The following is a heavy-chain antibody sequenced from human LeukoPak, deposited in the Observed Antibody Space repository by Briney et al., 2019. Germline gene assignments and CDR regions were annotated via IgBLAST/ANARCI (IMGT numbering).Heavy chain of an antibody. CDR1: GGSISSYY. J-gene: IGHJ6*03. CDR3: ARCSSAYYYYYMDV. Sequence: PSETLSLTCTVSGGSISSYYWSWIRQPRGKGLEWIGYIYYSGSTNYNPSLKSRVTISVDTSKNQFSLKLSSVTAADTAVYYCARCSSAYYYYYMDVWGKGTTVTVSS. CDR2: IYYSGST. D-gene: IGHD6-25*01. V-gene: IGHV4-59*01.